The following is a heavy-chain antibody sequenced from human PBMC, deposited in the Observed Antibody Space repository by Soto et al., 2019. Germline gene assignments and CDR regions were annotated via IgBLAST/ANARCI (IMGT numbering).Heavy chain of an antibody. V-gene: IGHV5-51*01. D-gene: IGHD3-22*01. Sequence: GESLKISCKGSGYSFTNYWIGWVRQMPGKGLEWMGIIYPGDSDTRYSPSFQGQVTISADKSISTAYLQWSSLKASDTAMYYCARHRHSSGYYFDYWGQGTLVTVSS. CDR3: ARHRHSSGYYFDY. CDR1: GYSFTNYW. J-gene: IGHJ4*02. CDR2: IYPGDSDT.